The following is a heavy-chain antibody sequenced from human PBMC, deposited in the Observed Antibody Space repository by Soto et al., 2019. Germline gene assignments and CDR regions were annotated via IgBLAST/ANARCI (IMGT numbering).Heavy chain of an antibody. CDR2: IYYSGSA. J-gene: IGHJ4*02. CDR1: GGSIGSNY. CDR3: ARHLVILPPGTFDY. Sequence: SETLSLTCSVSGGSIGSNYWNWIRQPPGKGLEWIGNIYYSGSASYNPSLKSRVTISVATSKNQFSLKLTSVTAADTAVYYCARHLVILPPGTFDYWGQGILVTVSS. D-gene: IGHD2-2*01. V-gene: IGHV4-59*08.